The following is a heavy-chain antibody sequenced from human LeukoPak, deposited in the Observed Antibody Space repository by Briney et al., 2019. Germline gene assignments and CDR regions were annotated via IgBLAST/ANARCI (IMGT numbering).Heavy chain of an antibody. Sequence: GASVKVSCKASGYTFTCYYMNWERQAPGQGLEWMGRINPNTGGTNYAQNFQGSVTMTRDTSITTVYMELSRLRSDDTAVYYCARVGDGLNDGFDIWGQGTMVTVSS. D-gene: IGHD5-24*01. J-gene: IGHJ3*02. CDR1: GYTFTCYY. CDR3: ARVGDGLNDGFDI. V-gene: IGHV1-2*06. CDR2: INPNTGGT.